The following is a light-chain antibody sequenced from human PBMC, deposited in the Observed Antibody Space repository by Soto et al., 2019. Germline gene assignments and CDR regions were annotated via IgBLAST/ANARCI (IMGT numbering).Light chain of an antibody. CDR3: QQYNNWPPWT. J-gene: IGKJ1*01. CDR1: QSVRTS. Sequence: IVLTQLPSTLSVSAGERATIYCRASQSVRTSLAWYQQKPGQAPRLLIYGASTRATGIPARFSGSGSGTEFTLTISSLQSEDFAVYYCQQYNNWPPWTFGQGTKVDIK. CDR2: GAS. V-gene: IGKV3-15*01.